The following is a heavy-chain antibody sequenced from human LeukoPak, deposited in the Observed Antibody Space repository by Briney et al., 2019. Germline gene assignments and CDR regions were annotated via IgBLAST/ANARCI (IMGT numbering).Heavy chain of an antibody. CDR3: ARDPGGYCSGSCLGAGY. CDR1: GFTVSSNY. Sequence: PGGSLRLSCAASGFTVSSNYMSWVRQAPGKGLEWVSVMYSGGSTHYADSVKGRFTISRDNSKNTLFLQMNSLRAEDTAVYYCARDPGGYCSGSCLGAGYWGQGTLVTVSS. J-gene: IGHJ4*02. V-gene: IGHV3-66*02. CDR2: MYSGGST. D-gene: IGHD2-15*01.